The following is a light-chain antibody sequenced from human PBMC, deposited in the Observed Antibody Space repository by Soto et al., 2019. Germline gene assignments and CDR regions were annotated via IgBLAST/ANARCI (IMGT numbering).Light chain of an antibody. CDR1: QSLRSS. CDR2: DAS. J-gene: IGKJ1*01. CDR3: QQYNNWPQT. V-gene: IGKV3-15*01. Sequence: ETMMTQSPDTLSVSLGERATLSCRASQSLRSSLAWYQQKPGQAPRLLIYDASTRATGIPARFSGSGSGTDFTLTISGLQSEDFAVYYCQQYNNWPQTFGQWTKVDIK.